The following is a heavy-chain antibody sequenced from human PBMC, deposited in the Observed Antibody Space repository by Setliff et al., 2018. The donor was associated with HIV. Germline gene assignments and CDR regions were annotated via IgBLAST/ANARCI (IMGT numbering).Heavy chain of an antibody. CDR3: ARMRRDCGNSHAFHI. J-gene: IGHJ3*02. CDR2: IDWDDDK. V-gene: IGHV2-70*04. Sequence: SGPKLVNPTQTLTLTCTFSEFSLSTSGIGVGWIRQPPGKALEWLARIDWDDDKFYSTSLKTRLTISKDTSKNQVVLTMTNMDPVDTATYYCARMRRDCGNSHAFHIWGQGTMVTVSS. D-gene: IGHD2-21*02. CDR1: EFSLSTSGIG.